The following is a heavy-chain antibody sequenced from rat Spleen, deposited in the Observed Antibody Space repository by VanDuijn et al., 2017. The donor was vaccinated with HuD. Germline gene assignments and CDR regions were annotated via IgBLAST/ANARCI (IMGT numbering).Heavy chain of an antibody. Sequence: EVQLVESGGGLVQPGRSLKLSCVASGFTFNDYWMTWIRQAPGKGLDWVASITNTGGVTYYPDSVKGRFTISRDNAKSTLYLQMNSLRSEDTATYYCARSDYGYNYWYFDFWGPGTMVTVSS. D-gene: IGHD1-9*01. CDR3: ARSDYGYNYWYFDF. CDR2: ITNTGGVT. CDR1: GFTFNDYW. J-gene: IGHJ1*01. V-gene: IGHV5-31*01.